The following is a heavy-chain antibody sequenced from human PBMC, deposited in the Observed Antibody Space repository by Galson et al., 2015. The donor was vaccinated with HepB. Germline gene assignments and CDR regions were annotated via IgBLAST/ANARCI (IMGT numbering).Heavy chain of an antibody. Sequence: SLRLSCAASGFTVSSNEMSWVRQAPGKGLEWVSSISGGSTYYADSRKGRFTISRDNSKNTLYLQMNSLRAEDTAVYYCARQPTSLRYFDWLGGLDYWGQGTLVTVSS. CDR2: ISGGST. CDR1: GFTVSSNE. J-gene: IGHJ4*02. V-gene: IGHV3-38-3*01. D-gene: IGHD3-9*01. CDR3: ARQPTSLRYFDWLGGLDY.